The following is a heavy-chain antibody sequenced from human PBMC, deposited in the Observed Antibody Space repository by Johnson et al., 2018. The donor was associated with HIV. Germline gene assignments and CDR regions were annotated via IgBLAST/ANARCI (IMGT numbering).Heavy chain of an antibody. CDR1: GFTFDEFDDYG. J-gene: IGHJ3*02. CDR2: IYSGSTI. CDR3: ARDSSVVTTDAFDI. D-gene: IGHD2-21*02. V-gene: IGHV3-20*04. Sequence: VQLVESGGGVVRPGGSLRLSCAASGFTFDEFDDYGMSWVRKAPGKGLEWVSVIYSGSTIYYADSVKGRFTISRDNAKNSLYLQMNSLRAEDTAVYYCARDSSVVTTDAFDIWGHGTMVTVSS.